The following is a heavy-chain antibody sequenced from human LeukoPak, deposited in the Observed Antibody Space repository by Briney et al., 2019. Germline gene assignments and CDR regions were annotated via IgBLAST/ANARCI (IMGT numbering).Heavy chain of an antibody. J-gene: IGHJ4*02. V-gene: IGHV3-21*01. D-gene: IGHD6-13*01. CDR2: TSSSSSYI. CDR1: GFTFSSYS. CDR3: ARESSSSSWYFLFDY. Sequence: PGGSLRLSCAASGFTFSSYSMNWVRQAPGKGLEWVSSTSSSSSYIYYADSVKGRFTISRDNAKNSLYLQMNSLRAEDTAVYYCARESSSSSWYFLFDYWGQGTLVTVSS.